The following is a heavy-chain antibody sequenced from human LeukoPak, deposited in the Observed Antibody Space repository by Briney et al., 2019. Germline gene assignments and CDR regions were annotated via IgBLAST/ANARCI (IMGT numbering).Heavy chain of an antibody. V-gene: IGHV4-31*03. CDR3: ARGLGYCSSTSCYNWFDP. D-gene: IGHD2-2*01. J-gene: IGHJ5*02. CDR2: IYYSGST. Sequence: SETLSLTCTVSGGSISSGGYYWSWIRQHPGRGLEWIVYIYYSGSTYYNPSLKSRVTISVYTSKNQFSLKLSSVTAADTAVYYCARGLGYCSSTSCYNWFDPWGQGTLVTVSS. CDR1: GGSISSGGYY.